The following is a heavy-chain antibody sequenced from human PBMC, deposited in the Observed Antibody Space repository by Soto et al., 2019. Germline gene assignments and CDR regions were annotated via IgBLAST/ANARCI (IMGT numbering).Heavy chain of an antibody. D-gene: IGHD3-3*01. V-gene: IGHV1-18*01. CDR2: ISAYNGNT. CDR3: ARDKLAYDFWSGYYSLGPDAFDI. CDR1: GYTFTSYG. Sequence: VASVKVSCKASGYTFTSYGISWVRQAPGQGLEWMGWISAYNGNTNYAQKLQGRVTMTTDTSTSTAYMELRSLRSDDTAVYYCARDKLAYDFWSGYYSLGPDAFDIWGQGTMVTVSS. J-gene: IGHJ3*02.